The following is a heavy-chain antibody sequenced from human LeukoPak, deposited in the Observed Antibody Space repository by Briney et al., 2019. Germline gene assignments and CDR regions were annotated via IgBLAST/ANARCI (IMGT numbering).Heavy chain of an antibody. J-gene: IGHJ5*02. CDR1: GYSFTSYW. V-gene: IGHV5-51*01. CDR3: ASQGPKYSRSWYRSGTNNWFDP. CDR2: IYPGDCDT. Sequence: GESLKSSCKGSGYSFTSYWIGWGRQMPGKGLEWMGIIYPGDCDTRYSPSFQGQVTISADKSISTAYLQWSSLKASDTAMYYCASQGPKYSRSWYRSGTNNWFDPWGQGTLVTVSS. D-gene: IGHD6-13*01.